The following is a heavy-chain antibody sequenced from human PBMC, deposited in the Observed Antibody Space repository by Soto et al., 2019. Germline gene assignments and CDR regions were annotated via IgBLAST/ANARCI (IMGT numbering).Heavy chain of an antibody. V-gene: IGHV4-39*01. Sequence: QLQLQESGPGLVKPSETLSLTCTVSGVSISSTPYYWGWIRQPPGKGLEWIGNSYSTGGTTYNPSLKSRVSISVDTSKNQFSLKLSSVTAAETAVYYCRVNSCSSYYFDSWGQGTLVTVSS. CDR3: RVNSCSSYYFDS. D-gene: IGHD6-13*01. CDR1: GVSISSTPYY. CDR2: SYSTGGT. J-gene: IGHJ4*02.